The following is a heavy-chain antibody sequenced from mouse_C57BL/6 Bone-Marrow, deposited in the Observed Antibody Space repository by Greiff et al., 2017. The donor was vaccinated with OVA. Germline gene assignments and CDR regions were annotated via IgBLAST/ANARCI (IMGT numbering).Heavy chain of an antibody. V-gene: IGHV1-64*01. CDR2: IHPNSGST. Sequence: QVHVKQPGAELVKPGASVKLSCKASGYTFTSYWMHWVKQRPGQGLEWIGMIHPNSGSTNYNEKFKSKATLTVDKSSSTAYMQLSSLTSEDSAVYYCARKELTGPPYYATDYWGQGTSVTVSS. D-gene: IGHD1-3*01. CDR3: ARKELTGPPYYATDY. J-gene: IGHJ4*01. CDR1: GYTFTSYW.